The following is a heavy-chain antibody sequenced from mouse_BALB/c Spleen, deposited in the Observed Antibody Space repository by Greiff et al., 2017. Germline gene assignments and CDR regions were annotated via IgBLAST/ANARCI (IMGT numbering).Heavy chain of an antibody. J-gene: IGHJ3*01. CDR2: INPSSGYT. CDR1: GYTFTSYT. Sequence: VQLVESGAELARPGASVKMSCKASGYTFTSYTMHWVKQRPGQGLEWIGYINPSSGYTNYNQKFKDKATLTADKSSSTAYMQLSSLTSEDSAVYYCAREDPFAYWGQGTLVTVSA. CDR3: AREDPFAY. V-gene: IGHV1-4*01.